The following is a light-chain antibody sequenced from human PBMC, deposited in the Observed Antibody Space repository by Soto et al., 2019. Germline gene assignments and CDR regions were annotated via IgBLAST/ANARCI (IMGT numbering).Light chain of an antibody. CDR3: QQRNSYPIT. J-gene: IGKJ5*01. Sequence: DIQMTQSPSTLSGSVGDRVTITCRASQTISSWLAWYQQKPGKAPKLLIYKASTLQSGVPSRFSGRGSGTEFTLTISSLQPEDFATYYCQQRNSYPITFGQGTRLEIK. CDR1: QTISSW. V-gene: IGKV1-5*03. CDR2: KAS.